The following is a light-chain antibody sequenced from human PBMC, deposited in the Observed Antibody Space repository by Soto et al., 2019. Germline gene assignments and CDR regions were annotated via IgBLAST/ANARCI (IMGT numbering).Light chain of an antibody. CDR3: QQYATSPPMYT. CDR1: QSVTSGY. J-gene: IGKJ2*01. CDR2: GAS. Sequence: PGERATLSCRASQSVTSGYLGWYQQKPGQAPRLLIYGASSRATGISDRFSGSGSGTDFTLTISRLEPEDFAVYYCQQYATSPPMYTFGQGNKVEIK. V-gene: IGKV3-20*01.